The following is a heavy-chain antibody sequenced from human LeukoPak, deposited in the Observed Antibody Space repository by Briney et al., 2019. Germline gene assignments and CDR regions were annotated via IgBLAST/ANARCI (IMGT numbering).Heavy chain of an antibody. V-gene: IGHV1-18*01. Sequence: GASVKVSCKASGYTFTSYGISWVRQAPGQGLEWMGWISAYNGNTNYAQKLQGRVTMTTDTSTSTAYMELRSLRSEDTAVYYCARDRKEDSSSGADYWGQGTLVTVSS. CDR2: ISAYNGNT. J-gene: IGHJ4*02. D-gene: IGHD6-6*01. CDR1: GYTFTSYG. CDR3: ARDRKEDSSSGADY.